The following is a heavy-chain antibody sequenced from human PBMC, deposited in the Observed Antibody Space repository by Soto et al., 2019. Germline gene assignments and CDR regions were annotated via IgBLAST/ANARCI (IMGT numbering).Heavy chain of an antibody. CDR1: GFTFSSYA. Sequence: PGGSLRLSCAASGFTFSSYAMSWVRQAPGKGLEWVSAISGSGGSTYYADSVKGRFTISRDNSKNTLYLQMNSLRAEDTAVYYCAKDPSAYYDFWSGSYVHHWGQGTLVTVSS. CDR3: AKDPSAYYDFWSGSYVHH. V-gene: IGHV3-23*01. CDR2: ISGSGGST. J-gene: IGHJ1*01. D-gene: IGHD3-3*01.